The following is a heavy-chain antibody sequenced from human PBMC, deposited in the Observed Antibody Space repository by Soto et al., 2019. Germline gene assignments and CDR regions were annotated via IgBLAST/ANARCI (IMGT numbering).Heavy chain of an antibody. CDR1: GFTFSNYA. J-gene: IGHJ5*02. CDR2: VTRGGSA. CDR3: LSGNSPSST. D-gene: IGHD5-12*01. Sequence: GGSLRLSCAASGFTFSNYAMTWVRQAPGKGLEWVSGVTRGGSAYYADSVKGRFTISRDNSKNTVFLQMNSLRVEDTAVYYCLSGNSPSSTWAQGTLVTVSS. V-gene: IGHV3-23*01.